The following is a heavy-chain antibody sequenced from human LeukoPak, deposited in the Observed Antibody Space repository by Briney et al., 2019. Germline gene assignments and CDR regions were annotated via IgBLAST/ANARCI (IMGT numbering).Heavy chain of an antibody. CDR1: GFTFTSSA. J-gene: IGHJ3*02. CDR3: ARVSVAGTDDAFDI. D-gene: IGHD6-19*01. Sequence: EASVKVSCKASGFTFTSSAVQWVRQARGQRLEWIGWIVVGSGNTNYAQKFQERVTITRDMSTSTAYMELSSLRSEDTAVYYCARVSVAGTDDAFDIWGQGTMVTVSS. V-gene: IGHV1-58*01. CDR2: IVVGSGNT.